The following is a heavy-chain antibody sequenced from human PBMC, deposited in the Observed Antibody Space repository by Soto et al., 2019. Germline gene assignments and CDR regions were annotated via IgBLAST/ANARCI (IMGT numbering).Heavy chain of an antibody. CDR2: ISYDGSNK. CDR3: AKYDFCSGYYL. CDR1: GFTFSSYG. J-gene: IGHJ4*02. D-gene: IGHD3-3*01. Sequence: GGSLRLSCAASGFTFSSYGMHWVRQAPGKGLEWVAVISYDGSNKYYADSVKGRFTISRDNSKDTLYLQMNRLRAEDTAVYYCAKYDFCSGYYLWVQGTLVTVSS. V-gene: IGHV3-30*18.